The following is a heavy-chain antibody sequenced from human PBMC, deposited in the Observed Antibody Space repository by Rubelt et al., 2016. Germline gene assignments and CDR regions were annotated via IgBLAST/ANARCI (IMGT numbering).Heavy chain of an antibody. CDR3: ARDKGWYDSSPYYFDY. CDR2: INSDGSST. V-gene: IGHV3-74*01. CDR1: GFTLSSYW. Sequence: GGGLVQPGGSLRLSCVASGFTLSSYWMHWVRQAPGKGLVWVSRINSDGSSTSYADSVKGRFTISRDNAKNSLYLQMNSLRAEDTAVYYCARDKGWYDSSPYYFDYWGQGTLVTVSS. J-gene: IGHJ4*02. D-gene: IGHD3-22*01.